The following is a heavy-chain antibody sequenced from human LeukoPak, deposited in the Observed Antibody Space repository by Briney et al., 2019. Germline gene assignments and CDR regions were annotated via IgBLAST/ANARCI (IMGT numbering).Heavy chain of an antibody. Sequence: GGSLRLSCGISGFIFSSYWMNWVRQAPGKGLEWVANINQDGREYYYVDSVKGRFTISRDNAKNSLYLQMNSLRADDTAVYYCVRDSHNVVVVPAAIHGDNWFDPWGQGTLVTVSS. CDR3: VRDSHNVVVVPAAIHGDNWFDP. CDR1: GFIFSSYW. J-gene: IGHJ5*02. V-gene: IGHV3-7*01. D-gene: IGHD2-2*01. CDR2: INQDGREY.